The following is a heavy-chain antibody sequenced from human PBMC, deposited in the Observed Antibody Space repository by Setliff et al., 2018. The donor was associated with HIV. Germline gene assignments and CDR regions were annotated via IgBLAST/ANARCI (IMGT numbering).Heavy chain of an antibody. V-gene: IGHV1-2*06. CDR2: INPNSGDT. D-gene: IGHD6-6*01. Sequence: ASVKVSYKASGYTFTSYYMHWVRQAPGQGLEWMGRINPNSGDTNYAQKFQGRVTMTRDTSISTAYLQWSSLKASDTAMYYCARLPPSIAARHGAFDIWGQGTMVTVSS. CDR3: ARLPPSIAARHGAFDI. J-gene: IGHJ3*02. CDR1: GYTFTSYY.